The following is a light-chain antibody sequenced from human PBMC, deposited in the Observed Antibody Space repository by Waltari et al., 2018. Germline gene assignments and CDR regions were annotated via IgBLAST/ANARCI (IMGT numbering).Light chain of an antibody. CDR1: SSNIGPNY. V-gene: IGLV1-47*01. Sequence: QSVLTQPPSASGTPGQTVTISCSGSSSNIGPNYVYWYQQLPGTAPKFLIYRNDQRASGVPDRFSGSNSGTSASLAISGLLSEDEADYYCATWDDSLSGPSVVFGGGTKLTVL. CDR2: RND. CDR3: ATWDDSLSGPSVV. J-gene: IGLJ2*01.